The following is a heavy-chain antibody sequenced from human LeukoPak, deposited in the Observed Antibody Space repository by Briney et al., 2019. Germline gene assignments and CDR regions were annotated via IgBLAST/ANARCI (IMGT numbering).Heavy chain of an antibody. CDR2: INHSGST. V-gene: IGHV4-38-2*02. J-gene: IGHJ2*01. CDR1: GYSISSGYY. D-gene: IGHD3-22*01. Sequence: SETLSLTCTVSGYSISSGYYWGWIRQPPGKGLEWIGEINHSGSTNYNPSLKSRVTISVDTSKNQFSLKLSSVTAADTAVYYCARGYDGSGYYYRNWYFDLWGRGTLVTVSS. CDR3: ARGYDGSGYYYRNWYFDL.